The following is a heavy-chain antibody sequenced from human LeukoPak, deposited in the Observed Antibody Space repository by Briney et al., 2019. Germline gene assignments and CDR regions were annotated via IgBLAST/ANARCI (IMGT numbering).Heavy chain of an antibody. CDR2: IRQDGSEK. D-gene: IGHD3-10*01. V-gene: IGHV3-7*01. CDR3: ARYGGWYFDL. Sequence: PGGSLRLSCAASGFHFSSHWMSWGRQAAGKGLEWVANIRQDGSEKYYVDSVKSRFNISRGNAKKSLYLQMENLRAEGTAVLYCARYGGWYFDLWGRGTLVTVSS. J-gene: IGHJ2*01. CDR1: GFHFSSHW.